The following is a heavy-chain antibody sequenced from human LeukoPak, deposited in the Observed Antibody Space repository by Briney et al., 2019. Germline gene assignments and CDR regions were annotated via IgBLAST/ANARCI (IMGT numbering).Heavy chain of an antibody. CDR1: GFTFSSYA. V-gene: IGHV3-30-3*01. Sequence: PGRSLRLSCAASGFTFSSYAMHWVRQAPGKGLEWVAVISYDGSNKYYADSVKGRFTISRDNSKNTLYLQMNSLRAEDTAVYCCARDTWFGELSVSSHFDYWGQGTLVTVSS. CDR3: ARDTWFGELSVSSHFDY. J-gene: IGHJ4*02. CDR2: ISYDGSNK. D-gene: IGHD3-10*01.